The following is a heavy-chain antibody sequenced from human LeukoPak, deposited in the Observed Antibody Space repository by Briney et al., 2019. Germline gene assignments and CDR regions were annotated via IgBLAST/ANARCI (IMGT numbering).Heavy chain of an antibody. J-gene: IGHJ6*02. CDR2: IYSGGST. Sequence: GGSLRLSCEASGFTFSDYYMSWIRQAPGKGLEWVSVIYSGGSTYYADSVKGRFTISRDNSKNTLYLQMNSLRAEDTAVYYCARDASSSSWTKYYYYYGMDVWGQGTTVTVSS. CDR3: ARDASSSSWTKYYYYYGMDV. V-gene: IGHV3-66*01. D-gene: IGHD6-13*01. CDR1: GFTFSDYY.